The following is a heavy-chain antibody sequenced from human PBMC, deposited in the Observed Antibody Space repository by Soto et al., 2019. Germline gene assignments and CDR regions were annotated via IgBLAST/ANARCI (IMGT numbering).Heavy chain of an antibody. CDR3: AREKGYISGPKNFDY. D-gene: IGHD5-12*01. CDR1: GASISSGDYF. V-gene: IGHV4-30-4*01. CDR2: IYDSGSS. J-gene: IGHJ4*02. Sequence: SETLSLTCTVSGASISSGDYFWSWIRQSPGKGLEWIGYIYDSGSSYYNPSLKSRVTMSVDTSKNQFSLKLRSVTAADTAVYYCAREKGYISGPKNFDYWGQGTLVTVYS.